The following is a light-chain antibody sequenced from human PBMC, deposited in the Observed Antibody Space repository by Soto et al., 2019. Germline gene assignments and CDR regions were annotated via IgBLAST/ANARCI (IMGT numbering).Light chain of an antibody. Sequence: QSALTQPPSVSGAPGQRVTISCTGSSSNIGAHYDVHWYQQLPGRAPKLLIFGNINRPSGVPDRFSGSKSDTSASLAITGLQAEDEADYYCQSYDSGLSGYVFGTGTKLTVL. CDR2: GNI. V-gene: IGLV1-40*01. CDR3: QSYDSGLSGYV. J-gene: IGLJ1*01. CDR1: SSNIGAHYD.